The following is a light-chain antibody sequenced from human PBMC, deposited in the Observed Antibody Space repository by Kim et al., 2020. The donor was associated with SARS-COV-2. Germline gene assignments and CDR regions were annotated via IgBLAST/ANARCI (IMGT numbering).Light chain of an antibody. V-gene: IGLV3-25*03. CDR3: QSADSSDTFWV. CDR2: EDT. Sequence: SYELTQPPSVSVSPGQTATITCSGDALPKQYAYWFQQKPGQAPVLVIYEDTQRPSGIPERFSGSTSGTTVTLTISRVRAEDEADYHCQSADSSDTFWVFG. CDR1: ALPKQY. J-gene: IGLJ3*02.